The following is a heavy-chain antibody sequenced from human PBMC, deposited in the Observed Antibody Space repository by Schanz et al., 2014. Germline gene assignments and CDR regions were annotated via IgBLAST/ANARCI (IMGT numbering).Heavy chain of an antibody. V-gene: IGHV1-69*02. CDR2: IIPSLGLA. Sequence: VQLEQSGAEVKKPGSSVKVSCKASGGTFSSFCINWVRQAPGQGLEWMGRIIPSLGLAKYEQKFQGRVTITADKATFTAYMDVSSLRSEDTAVYYCASAGAGYSSSWDFDYWGQGTLVTVSS. D-gene: IGHD6-13*01. CDR1: GGTFSSFC. J-gene: IGHJ4*02. CDR3: ASAGAGYSSSWDFDY.